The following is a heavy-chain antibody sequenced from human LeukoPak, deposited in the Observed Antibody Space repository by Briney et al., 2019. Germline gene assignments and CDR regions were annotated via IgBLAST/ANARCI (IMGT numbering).Heavy chain of an antibody. CDR1: GFTVITND. D-gene: IGHD1-14*01. CDR2: LYSDGNT. Sequence: GGSLRLSCAASGFTVITNDMTWVRQAPGKVLEWVSVLYSDGNTKYADSVQGRFTISRDNSKNTLYLEMNSLSPDDTAVYYWARGVEPLAANTLAYWGQGTLVTVSS. J-gene: IGHJ4*02. V-gene: IGHV3-53*01. CDR3: ARGVEPLAANTLAY.